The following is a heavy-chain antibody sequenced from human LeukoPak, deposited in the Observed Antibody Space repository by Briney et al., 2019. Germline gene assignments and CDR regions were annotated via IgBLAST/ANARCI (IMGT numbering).Heavy chain of an antibody. D-gene: IGHD3-9*01. CDR1: GFTFSDYS. CDR3: TRDLMDYDVSTGLHHYYMDV. V-gene: IGHV3-21*01. J-gene: IGHJ6*02. CDR2: ISSVSGYI. Sequence: GGSLRLSCAASGFTFSDYSMNWVRQAPGRGLEWVSFISSVSGYIYYADSVKDRFTISRDNARNSLYLQMNSLRAEDTAVYYCTRDLMDYDVSTGLHHYYMDVWGQGTTVTVSS.